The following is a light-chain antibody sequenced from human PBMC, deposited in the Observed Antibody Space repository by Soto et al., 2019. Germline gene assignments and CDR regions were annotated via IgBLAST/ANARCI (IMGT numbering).Light chain of an antibody. V-gene: IGKV1-5*03. CDR3: QQYNSCPVT. CDR1: QSISSW. CDR2: KAS. Sequence: EIQMTQSHSTLSASVGDRVTITLRASQSISSWLAWYQQKPGKAQKLLIYKASNLDNGVPSRFSGSGSGTDFTLTISSLQPEDFATYYCQQYNSCPVTFGQGTKVDI. J-gene: IGKJ1*01.